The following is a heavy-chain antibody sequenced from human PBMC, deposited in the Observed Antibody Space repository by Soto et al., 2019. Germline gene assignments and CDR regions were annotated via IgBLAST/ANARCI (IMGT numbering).Heavy chain of an antibody. CDR3: AKAPTNYGSGSYYYY. D-gene: IGHD3-10*01. CDR2: ISGSGGST. Sequence: EVQLLESGGGLVQPGGSLRLSCAASGFTFSSYAMSWVRQAPGKGLEWVSAISGSGGSTYYADSVKGRFTISRDNSKNPLYLQMNRLRAEDTAVYYCAKAPTNYGSGSYYYYWGQGTLVTVSS. CDR1: GFTFSSYA. V-gene: IGHV3-23*01. J-gene: IGHJ4*02.